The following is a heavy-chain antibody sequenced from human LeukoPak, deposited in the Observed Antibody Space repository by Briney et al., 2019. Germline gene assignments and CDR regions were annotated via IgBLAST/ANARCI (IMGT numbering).Heavy chain of an antibody. D-gene: IGHD1/OR15-1a*01. CDR1: GFTLSSYW. CDR2: IRTDGTIT. J-gene: IGHJ6*03. V-gene: IGHV3-74*01. Sequence: PGGSLRLSCAASGFTLSSYWMHWVRQAPGKGLVWVSRIRTDGTITTYADSVKGRFSISRDNAKNTLYLQVNSLRVEDTAVYYCAREGTGSYMDVWGKGTTVTVSS. CDR3: AREGTGSYMDV.